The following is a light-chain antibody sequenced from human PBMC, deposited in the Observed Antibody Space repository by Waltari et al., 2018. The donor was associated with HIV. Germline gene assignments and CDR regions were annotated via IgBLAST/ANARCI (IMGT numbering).Light chain of an antibody. J-gene: IGLJ3*02. CDR1: RSDVGGYNY. CDR3: SSYTSSSTWV. V-gene: IGLV2-14*01. Sequence: QSALTQPASVSGSPGQSITIPCTGTRSDVGGYNYVSWYQPHPGQAPKLMIYEVSNRPSGVSNRFSGSKSGNTASLTISGLQAEDEADYYCSSYTSSSTWVFGGGTKLTVL. CDR2: EVS.